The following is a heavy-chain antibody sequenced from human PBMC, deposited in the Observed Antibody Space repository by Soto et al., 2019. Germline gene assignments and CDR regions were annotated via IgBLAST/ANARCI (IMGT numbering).Heavy chain of an antibody. J-gene: IGHJ6*02. D-gene: IGHD5-12*01. CDR2: INHSGST. CDR1: GGSFSGYY. CDR3: ARVRVATSYYYGMDV. V-gene: IGHV4-34*01. Sequence: QVQLQQWGAGLLKPSETLSLTCAVYGGSFSGYYWSWIRQPPGKGLEWIGEINHSGSTNYNPSLKSRVTISVDTSKNQFSLKLSSVTAADTAVYYCARVRVATSYYYGMDVWGQGTTVTASS.